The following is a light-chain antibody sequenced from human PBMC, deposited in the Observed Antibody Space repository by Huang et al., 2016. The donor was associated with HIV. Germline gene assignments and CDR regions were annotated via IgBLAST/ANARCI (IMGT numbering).Light chain of an antibody. V-gene: IGKV3-11*01. CDR1: QSVSSY. CDR2: DAS. CDR3: QQRSNWPRT. Sequence: EIVLTQSPATLSLSPGERATLSCRASQSVSSYLAWYQQKPGQAPRLLIYDASNSATGIPARFSGSGSGTYFTLTISSLEPEDFAVYYCQQRSNWPRTFGQGTKVEIK. J-gene: IGKJ1*01.